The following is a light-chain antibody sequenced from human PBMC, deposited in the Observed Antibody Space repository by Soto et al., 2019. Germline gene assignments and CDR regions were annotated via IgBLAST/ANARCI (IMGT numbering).Light chain of an antibody. V-gene: IGLV2-23*01. CDR3: CSYAGSSTPHVV. CDR2: EGS. Sequence: QSALTQPASVSGSPGQSITISCTGTSSDVGSYNLVSWYQQHPGKAPKLMIYEGSKRPSGVSNRFSGSKSGNTASLTISGHQAEDEADYYCCSYAGSSTPHVVFGGGTKLTVL. CDR1: SSDVGSYNL. J-gene: IGLJ2*01.